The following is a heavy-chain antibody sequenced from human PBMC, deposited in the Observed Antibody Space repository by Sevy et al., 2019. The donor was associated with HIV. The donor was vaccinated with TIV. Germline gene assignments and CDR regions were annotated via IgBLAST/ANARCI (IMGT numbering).Heavy chain of an antibody. Sequence: QSQTLSLTCAISGDSVSTNSAAWNWIRQSPSRGLEWLGRTYYRSKWYNEYAVSVKSRITINPDTSKNQFSLQLNSVTPEDTALYYCVRGDGAYFDYWGRGTLVTVSS. CDR1: GDSVSTNSAA. CDR3: VRGDGAYFDY. D-gene: IGHD4-17*01. J-gene: IGHJ4*02. V-gene: IGHV6-1*01. CDR2: TYYRSKWYN.